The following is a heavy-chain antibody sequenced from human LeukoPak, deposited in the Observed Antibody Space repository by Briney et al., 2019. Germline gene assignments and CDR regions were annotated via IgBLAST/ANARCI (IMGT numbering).Heavy chain of an antibody. D-gene: IGHD5-24*01. J-gene: IGHJ4*02. Sequence: SETLSLTCSVSGGSISSGSYYWSWIRQPAGKGREWIGRIYTSGRTNNNPSLKSRVTISVDTSKNQFSLKLSSVTAADTAVYYCARAPRWLQFDYWGQGTLVTVSS. CDR2: IYTSGRT. CDR1: GGSISSGSYY. V-gene: IGHV4-61*02. CDR3: ARAPRWLQFDY.